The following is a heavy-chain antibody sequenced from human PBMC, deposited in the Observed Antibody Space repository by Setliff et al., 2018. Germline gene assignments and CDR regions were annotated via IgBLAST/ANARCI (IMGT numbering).Heavy chain of an antibody. CDR2: INHSGST. J-gene: IGHJ3*02. Sequence: SETLSLTCAVYGGSFSTYYWIWIRQPPGKGLEWIGEINHSGSTNYNPSLKSRFTISRDNSKNTLYLQVNSLIPEDTAVYYCAKRRGTQGIAAAGLGPLDMWGQGTTVTVSS. V-gene: IGHV4-34*10. CDR1: GGSFSTYY. D-gene: IGHD6-13*01. CDR3: AKRRGTQGIAAAGLGPLDM.